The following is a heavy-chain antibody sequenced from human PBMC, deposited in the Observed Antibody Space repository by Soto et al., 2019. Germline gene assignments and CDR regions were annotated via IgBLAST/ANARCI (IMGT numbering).Heavy chain of an antibody. CDR1: GGTFSSYA. J-gene: IGHJ6*02. CDR3: ARDQHGYQRVGPYYYYGMDV. Sequence: QVQLVQSGAEVKKPGSSVKVSCKASGGTFSSYAISWVRQAPGQGLEWMGGIIPIFGTANYAQKFQGRVTITADESTSTAYMELSSLRSEDTAVYYCARDQHGYQRVGPYYYYGMDVWGQGTTVTVSS. D-gene: IGHD5-12*01. V-gene: IGHV1-69*12. CDR2: IIPIFGTA.